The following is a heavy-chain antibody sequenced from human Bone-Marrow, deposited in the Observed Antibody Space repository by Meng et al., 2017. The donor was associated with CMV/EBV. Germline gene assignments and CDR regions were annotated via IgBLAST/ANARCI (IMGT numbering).Heavy chain of an antibody. Sequence: GGSLRLSCAASGFTFNTYDLRWVRQTTREGLEWVSGIGTRGDTYYASSVKGRFTISRENAKKSFYLQMDNLRVGDTAVYYCTRSPNGMDVWGQGNTVTVSS. CDR2: IGTRGDT. J-gene: IGHJ6*02. CDR3: TRSPNGMDV. V-gene: IGHV3-13*01. CDR1: GFTFNTYD.